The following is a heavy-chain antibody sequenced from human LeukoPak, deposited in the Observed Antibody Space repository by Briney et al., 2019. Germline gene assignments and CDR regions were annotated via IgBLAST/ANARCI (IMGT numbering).Heavy chain of an antibody. J-gene: IGHJ5*02. CDR1: GGSISSGGYY. CDR3: ARNLGIAAAGTPNWFDP. D-gene: IGHD6-13*01. V-gene: IGHV4-31*03. Sequence: SQTLSLTCTVSGGSISSGGYYWSWIRQHPGKGLEWIGYIYYSGSTYYNPSLKSRVTISVDTSKNQFSLELSSVTAADTAVYYCARNLGIAAAGTPNWFDPWGQGTLVTVSS. CDR2: IYYSGST.